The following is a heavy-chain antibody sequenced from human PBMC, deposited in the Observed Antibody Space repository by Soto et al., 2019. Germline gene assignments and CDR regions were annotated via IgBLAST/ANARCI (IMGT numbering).Heavy chain of an antibody. CDR3: AKDTRYGDYVRWFDS. J-gene: IGHJ5*01. D-gene: IGHD4-17*01. CDR1: GFTFSSYA. Sequence: EVHLLESGGGLVQPGGSLRLSCTASGFTFSSYAMTWVRQAPGRGLEGVSGITASGGRTYYADSGKGRFTISRDNSKSTLYRHMNSLRAEDTAVYYCAKDTRYGDYVRWFDSWGQGTLVTVSS. CDR2: ITASGGRT. V-gene: IGHV3-23*01.